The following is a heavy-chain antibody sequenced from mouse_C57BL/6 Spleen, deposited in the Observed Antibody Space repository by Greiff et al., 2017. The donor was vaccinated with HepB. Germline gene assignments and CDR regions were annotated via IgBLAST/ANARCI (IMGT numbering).Heavy chain of an antibody. CDR3: ARLYDSRYAMDY. D-gene: IGHD2-3*01. CDR2: IDPEDGET. V-gene: IGHV14-2*01. CDR1: GFNIKDYY. J-gene: IGHJ4*01. Sequence: VQLQQSGAELVKPGASVKLSCTASGFNIKDYYMHWVKQRTEPGLEWIGRIDPEDGETKYAPKFQGKATITADTSSNTAYLQLGSLTSEDTAVYYCARLYDSRYAMDYWGQGTSVTVSS.